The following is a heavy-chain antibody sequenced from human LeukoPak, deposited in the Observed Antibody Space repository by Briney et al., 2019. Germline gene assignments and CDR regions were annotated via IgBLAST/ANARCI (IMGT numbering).Heavy chain of an antibody. CDR1: SVSISSSTYY. CDR2: GDYTGRT. D-gene: IGHD2-21*02. V-gene: IGHV4-39*01. J-gene: IGHJ5*02. CDR3: ARHECGGYCYSPLHLRFDP. Sequence: SVTLSLTCTVSSVSISSSTYYRGWIRQPPGKGLELNGRGDYTGRTYYDLYFKSRVAISVDASKNPFSMKLKSVTAADTAVYYRARHECGGYCYSPLHLRFDPWGQGTLVTVCS.